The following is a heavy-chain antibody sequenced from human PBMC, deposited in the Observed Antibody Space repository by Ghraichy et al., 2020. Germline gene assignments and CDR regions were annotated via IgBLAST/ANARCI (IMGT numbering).Heavy chain of an antibody. Sequence: GGSLRLSCAASGFTFSSYGIHWVRQAPGKGLEWVAVIWYDGSNKYYADSVKGRFTISRANSKNTLYLQMNSLRAEDTAAYYFARDVKWEPNGALDYGMDVWGQGTTVTVSS. J-gene: IGHJ6*02. CDR3: ARDVKWEPNGALDYGMDV. D-gene: IGHD1-26*01. V-gene: IGHV3-33*01. CDR2: IWYDGSNK. CDR1: GFTFSSYG.